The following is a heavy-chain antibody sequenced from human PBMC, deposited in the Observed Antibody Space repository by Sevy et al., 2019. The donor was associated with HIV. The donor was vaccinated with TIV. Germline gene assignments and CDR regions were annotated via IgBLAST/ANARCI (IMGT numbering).Heavy chain of an antibody. Sequence: GGSLRLSCAASGFTFSDYYMSWIRQAPGKGLEWVSYISSSSSYTNYADSVKGRFTISRDNAKNSLYLQMNCLRAVDTAVYYCARDRHFGWFAELLGGDYYYMDVWGKGTTVTVSS. CDR1: GFTFSDYY. V-gene: IGHV3-11*06. D-gene: IGHD3-10*01. CDR2: ISSSSSYT. CDR3: ARDRHFGWFAELLGGDYYYMDV. J-gene: IGHJ6*03.